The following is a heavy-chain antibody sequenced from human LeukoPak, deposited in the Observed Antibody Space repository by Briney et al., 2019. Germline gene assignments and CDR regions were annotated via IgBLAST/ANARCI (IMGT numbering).Heavy chain of an antibody. CDR2: INHGGST. Sequence: SSETLSLTCAVYGGSLSGYYWSWIRQPPGKGLEWIGEINHGGSTNYNPSLKSRVTISVDTSKNQFSLKLSSVTAADTAVYYCASCQYSSGLVPFDYWGQGTLVTVSS. CDR3: ASCQYSSGLVPFDY. J-gene: IGHJ4*02. CDR1: GGSLSGYY. V-gene: IGHV4-34*01. D-gene: IGHD6-19*01.